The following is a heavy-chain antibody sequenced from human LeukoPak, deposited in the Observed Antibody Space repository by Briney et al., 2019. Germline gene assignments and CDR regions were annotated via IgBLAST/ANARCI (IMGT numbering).Heavy chain of an antibody. D-gene: IGHD3-16*02. V-gene: IGHV1-2*02. CDR2: INPNSGGT. Sequence: GASVKVSCEASGYTFTGYYMHWVRQAPGQGLEWMGWINPNSGGTNYAQKFQGRVTMTRDTSISTAYMELSRLRSDDTAVYYCARVYDYVWGSYRSFDYWGQGTLVTVSS. CDR3: ARVYDYVWGSYRSFDY. J-gene: IGHJ4*02. CDR1: GYTFTGYY.